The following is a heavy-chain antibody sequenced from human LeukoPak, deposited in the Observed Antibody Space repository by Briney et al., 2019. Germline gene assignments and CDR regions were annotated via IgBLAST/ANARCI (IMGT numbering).Heavy chain of an antibody. CDR1: GYSISSGYY. Sequence: SETLSLTCAISGYSISSGYYWGWIRPPPGKGLEWIGSIYHSGSTYYNPSLKSRVTISVDTSNNQFSLRLSSLTAADTAVYYCARRDLWAAGTPYYFDYWGQGTLVTVSS. CDR3: ARRDLWAAGTPYYFDY. CDR2: IYHSGST. V-gene: IGHV4-38-2*01. J-gene: IGHJ4*02. D-gene: IGHD6-13*01.